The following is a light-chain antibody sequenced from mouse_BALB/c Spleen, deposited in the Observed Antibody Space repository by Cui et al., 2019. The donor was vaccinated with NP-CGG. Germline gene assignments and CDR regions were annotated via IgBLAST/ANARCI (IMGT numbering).Light chain of an antibody. Sequence: QALVPQESALPTSPGETVTLTCRSSTGAVTTRNYANWVQEKPDHLFTGLIGGTNNRTPGVPARFSGSLIGDKAVLTITGAQTEDEAIYFCALWYSNHWVFGGGTKLTVL. V-gene: IGLV1*01. J-gene: IGLJ1*01. CDR1: TGAVTTRNY. CDR3: ALWYSNHWV. CDR2: GTN.